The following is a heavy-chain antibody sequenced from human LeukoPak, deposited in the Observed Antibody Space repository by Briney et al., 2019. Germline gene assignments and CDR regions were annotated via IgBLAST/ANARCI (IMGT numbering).Heavy chain of an antibody. CDR2: IYYTGST. D-gene: IGHD3-10*01. V-gene: IGHV4-59*08. CDR3: ARHHGSGLD. J-gene: IGHJ4*02. Sequence: SETLSLTCTVSGGSISLHYWSWIRQPPGKGLEWIGYIYYTGSTNYNPSLKSRVTISMDTSENQFSLNLSSVTAADTAVYYCARHHGSGLDWGQGTLVTVSS. CDR1: GGSISLHY.